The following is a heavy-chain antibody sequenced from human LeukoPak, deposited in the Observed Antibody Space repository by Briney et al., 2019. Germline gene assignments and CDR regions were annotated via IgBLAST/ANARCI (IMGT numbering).Heavy chain of an antibody. CDR1: GFTFSSYS. Sequence: GGSLRLSCAASGFTFSSYSMNWVRQAPGKGLEWVSSISSSSSYIYYADSVKGRFTISRDNAKNSLYLQMNSLRAEDTAVYYCARDVVITIFGVDYFDYWGQGTLVTASS. D-gene: IGHD3-3*01. V-gene: IGHV3-21*01. CDR2: ISSSSSYI. J-gene: IGHJ4*02. CDR3: ARDVVITIFGVDYFDY.